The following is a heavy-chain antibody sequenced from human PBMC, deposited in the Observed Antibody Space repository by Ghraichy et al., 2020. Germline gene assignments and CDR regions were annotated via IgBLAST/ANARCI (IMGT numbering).Heavy chain of an antibody. J-gene: IGHJ4*02. CDR3: ARGSQSTFDY. V-gene: IGHV6-1*01. D-gene: IGHD2/OR15-2a*01. Sequence: SQTLSLTCVISGDTVSSNSVAWNWIRQSPSRGLEWLGRTYRRSGSYNVYVESLRIRIVINVDTSKNQFSLQLNSVSPEDTAVYYCARGSQSTFDYWGQGTLVTVSS. CDR2: TYRRSGSYN. CDR1: GDTVSSNSVA.